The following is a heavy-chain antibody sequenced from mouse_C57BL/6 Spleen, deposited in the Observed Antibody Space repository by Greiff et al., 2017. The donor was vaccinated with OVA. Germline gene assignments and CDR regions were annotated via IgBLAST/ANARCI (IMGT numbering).Heavy chain of an antibody. Sequence: EVQLVESGGGLVKPGGSLKLSCAASGFTFSDYGMHWVRQAPEKGLEWVAYISSGSSTIYYADTVKGRFTISRANAKNTLFLQMTSLRSDDTAMYYCARGGYYGSSYGFAYWGQGTLVTVSA. CDR2: ISSGSSTI. D-gene: IGHD1-1*01. CDR3: ARGGYYGSSYGFAY. J-gene: IGHJ3*01. V-gene: IGHV5-17*01. CDR1: GFTFSDYG.